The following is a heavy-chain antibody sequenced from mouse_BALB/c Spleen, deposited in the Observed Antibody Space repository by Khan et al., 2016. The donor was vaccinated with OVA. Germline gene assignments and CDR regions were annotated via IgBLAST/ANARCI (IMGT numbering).Heavy chain of an antibody. D-gene: IGHD1-1*01. CDR3: ARVYGGDFDY. CDR1: GYSITSDYA. V-gene: IGHV3-2*02. J-gene: IGHJ2*01. CDR2: ISYSGNT. Sequence: EVQLQESGPGLVKPSQSLSLICTVTGYSITSDYAWNWIRQFPGNKLEWMGFISYSGNTNYNPSLKSRIPITRDTSKNQFFLHLNSVTTEDTAAYYGARVYGGDFDYWGQGTTLTVSS.